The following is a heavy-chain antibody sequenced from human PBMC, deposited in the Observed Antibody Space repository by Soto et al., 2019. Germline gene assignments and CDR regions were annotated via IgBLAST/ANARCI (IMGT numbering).Heavy chain of an antibody. CDR1: GFTFDDYA. J-gene: IGHJ3*02. Sequence: GGSLRLSCAASGFTFDDYAMHWVRQAPGKGLEWVSGISWNSGSIGYGDSVKGGFTISRDNAKNSLYLQMNSLRAEDTALYYCAKDSLANGIAVADKGGAFDIWGQGTMVTVSS. CDR3: AKDSLANGIAVADKGGAFDI. V-gene: IGHV3-9*01. CDR2: ISWNSGSI. D-gene: IGHD6-19*01.